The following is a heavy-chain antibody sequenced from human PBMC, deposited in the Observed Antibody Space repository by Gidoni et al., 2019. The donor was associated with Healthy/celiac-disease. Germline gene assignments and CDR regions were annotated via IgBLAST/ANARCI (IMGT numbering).Heavy chain of an antibody. J-gene: IGHJ3*02. D-gene: IGHD2-21*02. CDR3: ARYGGNSGAAFDI. CDR2: ST. V-gene: IGHV4-31*02. Sequence: STYYNPSLKSRVTISVDTSKNQFSLKLSSVTAADTAVYYCARYGGNSGAAFDIWGQGTMVTVSS.